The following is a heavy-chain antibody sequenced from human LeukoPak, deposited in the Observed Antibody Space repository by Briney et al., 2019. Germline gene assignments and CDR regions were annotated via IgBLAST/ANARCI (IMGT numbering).Heavy chain of an antibody. CDR1: GFTFSSYA. CDR2: ISGSGGST. Sequence: GGSLRLSCAASGFTFSSYAMSWVRQAPGKGLEWVSAISGSGGSTYYADSVKGRFTISRDNSKNTLYLQMNSLRAEDTAVYYCAKDVVPGNYYYMDVWGKGTTVTVSS. D-gene: IGHD3-10*01. J-gene: IGHJ6*03. CDR3: AKDVVPGNYYYMDV. V-gene: IGHV3-23*01.